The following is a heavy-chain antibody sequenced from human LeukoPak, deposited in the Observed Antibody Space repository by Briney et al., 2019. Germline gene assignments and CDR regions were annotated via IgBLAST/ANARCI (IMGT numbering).Heavy chain of an antibody. CDR1: GFTFSNAW. Sequence: PGGSLRLSCAASGFTFSNAWMSWVRQAPGKGLEWVGRIKSKTDGGTTDYAAPVKGRFTISRDDSKNTLYLQMNSLKTEDTAVYYCWVPYCGGDCYSFDYFDYWGQGTLVTVSS. CDR2: IKSKTDGGTT. D-gene: IGHD2-21*02. CDR3: WVPYCGGDCYSFDYFDY. J-gene: IGHJ4*02. V-gene: IGHV3-15*01.